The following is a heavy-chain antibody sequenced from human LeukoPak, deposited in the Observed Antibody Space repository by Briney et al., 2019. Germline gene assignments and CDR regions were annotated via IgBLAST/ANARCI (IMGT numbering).Heavy chain of an antibody. V-gene: IGHV3-30*02. CDR3: ARILDSAWGELGY. D-gene: IGHD6-19*01. CDR1: GFSFSSYG. J-gene: IGHJ4*02. CDR2: IRPDGSNK. Sequence: GGSLRLSCAGSGFSFSSYGMHWVRQAPGKVLEWMAFIRPDGSNKYYADSVKGRFTISRDNSKNTLYLQMNSLRAEDTAVYYCARILDSAWGELGYWGQGTLVTVSS.